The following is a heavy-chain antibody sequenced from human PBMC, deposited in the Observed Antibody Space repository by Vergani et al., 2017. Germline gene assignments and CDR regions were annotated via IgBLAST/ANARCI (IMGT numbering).Heavy chain of an antibody. CDR3: AIIVVVPAAINY. CDR2: IKQDGSEK. CDR1: GFTFSSYW. Sequence: EVQLVESGGGLVQPGGSLRLSCAASGFTFSSYWLSWVRQAPGKGLEWVANIKQDGSEKYYVDSVKGRFTISRDNSKNTLYLQMNSLRAEDAAVYYCAIIVVVPAAINYWGQGTLVTVSS. J-gene: IGHJ4*02. D-gene: IGHD2-2*01. V-gene: IGHV3-7*03.